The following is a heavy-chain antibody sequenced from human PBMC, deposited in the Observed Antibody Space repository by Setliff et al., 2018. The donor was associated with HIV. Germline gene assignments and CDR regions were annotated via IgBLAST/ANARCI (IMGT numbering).Heavy chain of an antibody. J-gene: IGHJ2*01. V-gene: IGHV4-38-2*02. CDR3: ARRGITMIVAVNWYFDL. D-gene: IGHD3-22*01. CDR2: IHQSGTT. CDR1: GYSISSGYY. Sequence: SETLSLTCTVSGYSISSGYYWSWVRQPPGKGLEWIATIHQSGTTYYNPSLNSRVTISVDTSKNQFSLHVYSVTATDTAVYYCARRGITMIVAVNWYFDLWGRGTLVTVSS.